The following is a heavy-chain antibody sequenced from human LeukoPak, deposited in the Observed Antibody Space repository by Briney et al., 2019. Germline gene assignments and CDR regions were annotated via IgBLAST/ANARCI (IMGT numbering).Heavy chain of an antibody. CDR1: GFTFSSYW. J-gene: IGHJ4*02. CDR2: ISSDGSST. Sequence: GGSLRLSCAASGFTFSSYWMHWVRQAPGRGLVWVSRISSDGSSTSYADSVKGRFTISRDNAKNTLYLQMNSLRAEDTAVYYCARSMIFPPDSFDYWGQGTLVTVSS. V-gene: IGHV3-74*01. CDR3: ARSMIFPPDSFDY. D-gene: IGHD3-22*01.